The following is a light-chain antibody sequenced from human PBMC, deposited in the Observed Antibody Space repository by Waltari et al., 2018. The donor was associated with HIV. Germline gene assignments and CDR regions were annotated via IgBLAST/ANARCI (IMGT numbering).Light chain of an antibody. CDR2: GAS. V-gene: IGKV3-20*01. CDR3: QQYNDWPLYS. J-gene: IGKJ2*03. CDR1: QIITSGY. Sequence: EIVLTQSPGTLSLSPGERAALSCRASQIITSGYLAWYKQKPGQAPRLLIYGASSRATGIPDRFSGSGSGTEFTLTISSLQSEDFAVYYCQQYNDWPLYSFGQGTKLEI.